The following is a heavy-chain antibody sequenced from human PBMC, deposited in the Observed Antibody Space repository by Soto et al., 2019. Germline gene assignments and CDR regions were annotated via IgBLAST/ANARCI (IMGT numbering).Heavy chain of an antibody. Sequence: HPGGSLRLSCAASGFTFSSYSMYWVRQAPGKGLEWVSYISSSSSTIYYADSVKGRFTISRDNAKNSLYLQMNSLRDEDTAVYYCARDLSPGTIFGVVIESGGMDVWGQGTTVTVSS. J-gene: IGHJ6*02. CDR1: GFTFSSYS. CDR2: ISSSSSTI. V-gene: IGHV3-48*02. D-gene: IGHD3-3*01. CDR3: ARDLSPGTIFGVVIESGGMDV.